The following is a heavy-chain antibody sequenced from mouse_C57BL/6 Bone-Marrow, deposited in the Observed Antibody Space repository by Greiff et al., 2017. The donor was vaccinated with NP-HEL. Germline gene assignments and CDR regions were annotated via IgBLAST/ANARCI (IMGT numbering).Heavy chain of an antibody. D-gene: IGHD3-2*02. Sequence: QVQLQQPGAELVNPGASVKLSCKASGYTFTSYWMHWVKQRPGRGLEWIGRIDPNSGGTKYNEKFKSKATLTVDKPSSTAYMQLSSLTSEDSAVYYCARSRQLRLRIWFAYWGQGTLVTVSA. J-gene: IGHJ3*01. CDR2: IDPNSGGT. CDR3: ARSRQLRLRIWFAY. CDR1: GYTFTSYW. V-gene: IGHV1-72*01.